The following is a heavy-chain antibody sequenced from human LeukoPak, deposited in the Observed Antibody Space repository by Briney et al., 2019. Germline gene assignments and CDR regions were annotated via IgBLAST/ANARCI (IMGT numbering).Heavy chain of an antibody. J-gene: IGHJ3*02. Sequence: SETLSLTCAVYGGSFSGYYWSWIRQPPGKGLEWIGEINHSGSTNYNPSLKSRVTISVDASKNQFSLKLSSVTAADTAVYYCARQPNAGAFDIWGQGTMVTVSS. CDR3: ARQPNAGAFDI. D-gene: IGHD1-14*01. CDR2: INHSGST. V-gene: IGHV4-34*01. CDR1: GGSFSGYY.